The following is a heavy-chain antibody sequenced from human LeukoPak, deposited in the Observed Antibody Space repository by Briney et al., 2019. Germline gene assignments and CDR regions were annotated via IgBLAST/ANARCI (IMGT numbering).Heavy chain of an antibody. V-gene: IGHV3-23*01. CDR2: ISSVGT. J-gene: IGHJ4*02. D-gene: IGHD1-26*01. CDR1: GFMFRSYA. Sequence: GGSLRLSCAASGFMFRSYAMSWARQAPGKGLEWVSTISSVGTYYADSVKGRFTISRDNSKNTLYLQMSSLRVEDTAVYYCAKDKGREGDYWGQGNLVTVSS. CDR3: AKDKGREGDY.